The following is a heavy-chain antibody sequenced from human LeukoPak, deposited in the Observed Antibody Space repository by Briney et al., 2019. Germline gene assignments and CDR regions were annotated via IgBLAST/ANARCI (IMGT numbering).Heavy chain of an antibody. CDR3: ANNYDILTGFDY. CDR2: ISGSGGST. D-gene: IGHD3-9*01. CDR1: GFTFSSYW. Sequence: GGSLRLSCAASGFTFSSYWMSWVRQAPGKGLEWVSAISGSGGSTYYADSVKGRFTISRDNSKNTLYLQMNSLRAEDTAVYYCANNYDILTGFDYWGQGTLVTVSS. J-gene: IGHJ4*02. V-gene: IGHV3-23*01.